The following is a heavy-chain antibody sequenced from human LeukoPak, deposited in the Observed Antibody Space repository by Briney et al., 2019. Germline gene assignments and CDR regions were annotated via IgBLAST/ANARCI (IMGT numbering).Heavy chain of an antibody. Sequence: GESLKISFKGSGYSFTSYWIGWVRPRPGKGLEWMAIIYPGDSDTRYSPSFQGQVTISADKSISTAYLQWSSLKASDTAIYYCARRAHYFDGSGYYGGFDYWGQGTLVTVSS. CDR3: ARRAHYFDGSGYYGGFDY. D-gene: IGHD3-22*01. CDR1: GYSFTSYW. CDR2: IYPGDSDT. J-gene: IGHJ4*02. V-gene: IGHV5-51*01.